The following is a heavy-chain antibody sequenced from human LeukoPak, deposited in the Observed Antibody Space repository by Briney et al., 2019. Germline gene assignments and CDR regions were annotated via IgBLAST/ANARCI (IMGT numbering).Heavy chain of an antibody. V-gene: IGHV3-48*04. CDR2: ISSSSSTR. CDR1: GFTFSSYS. J-gene: IGHJ4*02. CDR3: ARDYSNYAY. D-gene: IGHD4-11*01. Sequence: GGSLRLSCAASGFTFSSYSMNWVRQAPGKGLEWVSHISSSSSTRYYADSVKGRFTLSRDNAKNSLYLQMNSLRAEDTAVYYCARDYSNYAYWGQGTLVTVSS.